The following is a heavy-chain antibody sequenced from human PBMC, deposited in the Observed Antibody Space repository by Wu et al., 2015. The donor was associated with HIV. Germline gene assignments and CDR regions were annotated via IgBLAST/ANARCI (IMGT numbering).Heavy chain of an antibody. CDR1: GGTFSSYA. V-gene: IGHV1-69*05. J-gene: IGHJ3*02. D-gene: IGHD3-9*01. CDR3: ASQPDYDILTGYSPTQENAFDI. CDR2: IIPIFGTA. Sequence: QGHLVQSGAEVKNPGASVKVSCKASGGTFSSYAISWVRQAPGQGLEWMGGIIPIFGTANYAQKFQGRVTITTDESTSTAYMELSSLRSEDTAVYYCASQPDYDILTGYSPTQENAFDIWGQGTMVTVSS.